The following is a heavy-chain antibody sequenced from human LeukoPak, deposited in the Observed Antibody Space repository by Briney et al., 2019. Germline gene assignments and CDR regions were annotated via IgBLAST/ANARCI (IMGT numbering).Heavy chain of an antibody. CDR2: IYYSGST. CDR1: GGSIGSYY. J-gene: IGHJ4*02. D-gene: IGHD6-13*01. Sequence: PSETLSLTCTVSGGSIGSYYWSWIRQPPGKGLEWIGYIYYSGSTNYNPSLKSRVTISVDTSKNQFSLKLSSVTAADTAVYYCARVSAAGDFDYWGQGTLVTVSS. V-gene: IGHV4-59*01. CDR3: ARVSAAGDFDY.